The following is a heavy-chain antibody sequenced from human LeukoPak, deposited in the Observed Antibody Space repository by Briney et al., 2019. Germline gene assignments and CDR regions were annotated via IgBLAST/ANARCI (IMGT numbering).Heavy chain of an antibody. CDR1: GGSFSGYY. CDR3: ARGRVSAH. CDR2: INHSGST. J-gene: IGHJ4*02. V-gene: IGHV4-34*01. Sequence: SETLSLTCAVYGGSFSGYYWSWIRQPPGKGLEWIGEINHSGSTNYNPSLKSRVTISVDTSKNQFSLKLSSVIAADTAVYYCARGRVSAHWGQGTLVTVSS.